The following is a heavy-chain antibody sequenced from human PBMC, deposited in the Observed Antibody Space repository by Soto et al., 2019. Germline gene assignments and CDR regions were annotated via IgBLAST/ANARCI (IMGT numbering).Heavy chain of an antibody. CDR2: MFYSGAT. Sequence: SESLALSXTVSGGSISDISYCGGWIRQPPGKGLQWIGCMFYSGATYYNPSLKNRVTLSVDTSNNEFSLKLVSVTAPDTAVYYCARHKSGSAWLDPWGQGTLVTVSS. V-gene: IGHV4-39*01. CDR1: GGSISDISYC. CDR3: ARHKSGSAWLDP. J-gene: IGHJ5*02. D-gene: IGHD2-15*01.